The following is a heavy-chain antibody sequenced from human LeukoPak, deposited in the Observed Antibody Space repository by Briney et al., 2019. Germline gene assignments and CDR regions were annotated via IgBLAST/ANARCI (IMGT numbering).Heavy chain of an antibody. V-gene: IGHV3-30*02. Sequence: GGSLRLSCAASGFTFYNYGMQWVRQAPGKGLEWVAFIRYDGSNTYYADSVKGRFTISRDNSKNTLDLQMNSLRAEDTAVYYCAKDMNYYGSGSWDHWGQGTLVTVSS. CDR1: GFTFYNYG. J-gene: IGHJ4*02. CDR3: AKDMNYYGSGSWDH. CDR2: IRYDGSNT. D-gene: IGHD3-10*01.